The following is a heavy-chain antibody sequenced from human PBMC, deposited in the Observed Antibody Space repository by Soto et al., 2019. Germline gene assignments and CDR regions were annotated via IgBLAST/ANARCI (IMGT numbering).Heavy chain of an antibody. CDR2: ISYDGSNK. V-gene: IGHV3-30*18. CDR1: GFTFNTYG. J-gene: IGHJ6*01. Sequence: QVQLVESGGGVVQPGRSLRLSCAASGFTFNTYGMHWVRQAPGKGLEWVAVISYDGSNKYYADSVKGRLTISRDNSKNTLYLQMNSRRAEDTAVYYCAKGQHCSRTSCYFYYYGMDVW. CDR3: AKGQHCSRTSCYFYYYGMDV. D-gene: IGHD2-2*01.